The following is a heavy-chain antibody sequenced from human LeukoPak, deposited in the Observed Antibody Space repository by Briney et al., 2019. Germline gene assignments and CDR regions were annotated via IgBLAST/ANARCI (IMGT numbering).Heavy chain of an antibody. V-gene: IGHV4-39*07. CDR2: IYYSGST. D-gene: IGHD6-19*01. J-gene: IGHJ4*02. CDR1: GGSISSSSYY. CDR3: ARDHREGWLVPSAGYYFDY. Sequence: SETLSLTCTVSGGSISSSSYYWGWIRQPPGKGLEWIGSIYYSGSTYYNPSLKSRVTISVDTSKNQFSLKLSSVTAADTAVYYCARDHREGWLVPSAGYYFDYWGQGTLVTVSS.